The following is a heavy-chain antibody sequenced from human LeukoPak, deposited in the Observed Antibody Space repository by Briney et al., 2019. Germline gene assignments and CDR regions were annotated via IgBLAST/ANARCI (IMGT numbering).Heavy chain of an antibody. CDR1: GFTFSSYS. CDR2: ISSSSSYI. Sequence: GGSLRLSCAASGFTFSSYSMNWVRQAPGKGLEWVSSISSSSSYIYYADSVKGRFTISRDNAKNSLYLQMNSLRAEDTAVYYCARSYRNSYCSSTSCHPSYYYYGMDVWGQGTTVTVSS. CDR3: ARSYRNSYCSSTSCHPSYYYYGMDV. D-gene: IGHD2-2*01. V-gene: IGHV3-21*01. J-gene: IGHJ6*02.